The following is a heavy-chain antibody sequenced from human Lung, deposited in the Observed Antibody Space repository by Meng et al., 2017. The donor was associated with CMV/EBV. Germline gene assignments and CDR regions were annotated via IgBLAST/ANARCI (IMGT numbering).Heavy chain of an antibody. CDR1: GGSIGSGGYY. Sequence: GRLQEPGPGTVKPSQTLSLTCTVSGGSIGSGGYYWSWIRQHPGKGLEWIGYIYYTGSTFYNPSLKSRVTISVDTSKNQFSLKLIPATAADTAVYYCAREAGRDGYATPKFDYWGQGTLVTVSS. J-gene: IGHJ4*02. D-gene: IGHD5-24*01. CDR2: IYYTGST. V-gene: IGHV4-31*03. CDR3: AREAGRDGYATPKFDY.